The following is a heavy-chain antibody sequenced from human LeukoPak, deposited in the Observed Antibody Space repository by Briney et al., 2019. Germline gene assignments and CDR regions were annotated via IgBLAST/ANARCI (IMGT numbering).Heavy chain of an antibody. CDR3: AKDYRMIAFGGVIGIGAFDI. D-gene: IGHD3-16*02. CDR1: GFTFSSYG. J-gene: IGHJ3*02. CDR2: ISYDGSNK. Sequence: GGSLRLSCAASGFTFSSYGMHWVRQAPGKGLEWVAVISYDGSNKYYADSVKGRFTISRDNSKNTLFLQMNSLRAEDTALYYCAKDYRMIAFGGVIGIGAFDIWGQGTMVTVSS. V-gene: IGHV3-30*18.